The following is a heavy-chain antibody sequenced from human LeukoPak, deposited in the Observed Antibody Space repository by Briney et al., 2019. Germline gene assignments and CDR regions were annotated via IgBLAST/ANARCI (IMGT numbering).Heavy chain of an antibody. CDR3: AHAQTSVYYYGSGAPHYFDY. V-gene: IGHV2-5*02. Sequence: SGPTLVNPTQTLTLTCSFSGFSLSTSGAGVGWIRQSPGKALEWLALIYWDDDKRYSPSLKSMLTITKDTSKNQVVLTMTNMDPVDTATYSCAHAQTSVYYYGSGAPHYFDYWGQGTLVTVSS. D-gene: IGHD3-10*01. CDR1: GFSLSTSGAG. CDR2: IYWDDDK. J-gene: IGHJ4*02.